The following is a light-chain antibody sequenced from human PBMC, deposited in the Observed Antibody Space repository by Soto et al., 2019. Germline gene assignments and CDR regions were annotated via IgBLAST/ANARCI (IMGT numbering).Light chain of an antibody. CDR2: DDS. CDR1: NIGSKS. CDR3: QVWDSSSDHRYV. V-gene: IGLV3-21*02. Sequence: SYELTQPPSVSVAPGQTARITCGGNNIGSKSVHWYQRKPGQAPVLVVYDDSDRPSGIPERFSGSNSGNTATLTISRVEAGDEADYYCQVWDSSSDHRYVFGTGTKVTVL. J-gene: IGLJ1*01.